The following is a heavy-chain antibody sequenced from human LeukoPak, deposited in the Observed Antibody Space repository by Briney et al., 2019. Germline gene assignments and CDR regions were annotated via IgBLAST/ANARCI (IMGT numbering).Heavy chain of an antibody. V-gene: IGHV3-30-3*01. Sequence: GGSLRLSCAASGFTFSSYAMHWVRQAPGKGLEWVAVISYDGSNKYYADSVKGRFTISRDNSKNSLYLQMNSLRAEDMALYYCAKGQRSDRYAFDIWGQGTMVTVSS. CDR2: ISYDGSNK. D-gene: IGHD6-25*01. J-gene: IGHJ3*02. CDR1: GFTFSSYA. CDR3: AKGQRSDRYAFDI.